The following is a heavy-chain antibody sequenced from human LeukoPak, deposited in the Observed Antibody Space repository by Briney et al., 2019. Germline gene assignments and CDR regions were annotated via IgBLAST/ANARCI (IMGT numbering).Heavy chain of an antibody. Sequence: PGRSLRLSCAAYGFTFSSYAMHWDRQAPGKGLEWVAVIWYDGSNKYYADSVKGRFTISRDNSKNTLYLQMNSLRAEDTAVYYCARSASGSYYNGPDYWGQGTLVTVSS. V-gene: IGHV3-33*01. CDR2: IWYDGSNK. CDR3: ARSASGSYYNGPDY. CDR1: GFTFSSYA. J-gene: IGHJ4*02. D-gene: IGHD3-10*01.